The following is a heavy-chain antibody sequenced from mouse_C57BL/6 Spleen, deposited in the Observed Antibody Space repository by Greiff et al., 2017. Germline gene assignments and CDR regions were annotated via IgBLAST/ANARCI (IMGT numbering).Heavy chain of an antibody. D-gene: IGHD1-1*01. Sequence: QVQLQQPGPGLVQPSQSLSITCTVSGFSLTSYGVHWVRQSPGKGLEWLGVIWRGGSTDYNAAFMSRLSITKDNSKSQVFFKMNSLQADDTAIYYCAKRGNYGSSYGYFDVWGTGTTVTVSS. CDR1: GFSLTSYG. CDR3: AKRGNYGSSYGYFDV. CDR2: IWRGGST. J-gene: IGHJ1*03. V-gene: IGHV2-5*01.